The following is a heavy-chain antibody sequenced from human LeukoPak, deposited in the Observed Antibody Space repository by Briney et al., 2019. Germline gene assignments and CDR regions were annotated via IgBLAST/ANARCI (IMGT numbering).Heavy chain of an antibody. CDR2: IIPIFGTA. J-gene: IGHJ4*02. D-gene: IGHD2-2*01. CDR3: ARAHCSSTSCYVAEGYYFDY. Sequence: SVKVSCEASGGTFSSYAISWVRQAPGQGLEWMGGIIPIFGTANYAQKFQGRVTITADESTSTAYMELSSLRSEDTAVYYCARAHCSSTSCYVAEGYYFDYWGQGTPVTVSS. V-gene: IGHV1-69*01. CDR1: GGTFSSYA.